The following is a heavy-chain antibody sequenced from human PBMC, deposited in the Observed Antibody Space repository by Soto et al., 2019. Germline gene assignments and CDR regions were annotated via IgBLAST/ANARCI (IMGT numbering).Heavy chain of an antibody. Sequence: QVQLVQSGAEVKKPGASVKVSCKASGYTFTSYGISWVRQAPGQGLEWMGWISAYNGNTNYAQKLQGRVTMTTDTSTRTAYMELGSLRSDDTAVYYCARYCISTSCYYYYGMDVWGQGTTVTVSS. CDR2: ISAYNGNT. CDR3: ARYCISTSCYYYYGMDV. D-gene: IGHD2-2*01. CDR1: GYTFTSYG. V-gene: IGHV1-18*01. J-gene: IGHJ6*02.